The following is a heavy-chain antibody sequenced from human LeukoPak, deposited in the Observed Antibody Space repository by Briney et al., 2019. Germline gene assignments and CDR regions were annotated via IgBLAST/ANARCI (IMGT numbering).Heavy chain of an antibody. V-gene: IGHV3-23*01. CDR2: ISGSGGGT. J-gene: IGHJ4*02. Sequence: GGSLRLSCAVSGITLSNYGMSWVRQAPGKGLEWVAGISGSGGGTNYADSVKGRFTISRDNPKNTLFLQMNNLRAEDTAVYFCAKRGVVIRVILVGFHKEAYYFDSWGQGALVTVSS. CDR1: GITLSNYG. D-gene: IGHD3-22*01. CDR3: AKRGVVIRVILVGFHKEAYYFDS.